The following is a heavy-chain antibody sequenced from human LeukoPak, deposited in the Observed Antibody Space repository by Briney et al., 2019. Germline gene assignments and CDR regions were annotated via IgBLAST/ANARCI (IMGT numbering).Heavy chain of an antibody. CDR2: INHSGST. CDR1: GGSFSGYY. J-gene: IGHJ4*02. D-gene: IGHD6-19*01. Sequence: SETLSLTCAVYGGSFSGYYWSWIRQPPGKGLEWIGEINHSGSTNYNPSLKSRVTISVDTSKNQFSLKLSSVTAADTAVYYCARNLYSSGWTPFDYWGQGTLVTVSS. V-gene: IGHV4-34*01. CDR3: ARNLYSSGWTPFDY.